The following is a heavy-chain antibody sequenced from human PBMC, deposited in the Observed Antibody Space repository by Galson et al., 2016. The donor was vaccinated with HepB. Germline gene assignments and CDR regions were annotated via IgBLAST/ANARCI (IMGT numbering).Heavy chain of an antibody. V-gene: IGHV4-4*02. J-gene: IGHJ4*02. Sequence: SETLSLTCADSGDSINSTNWWSWVRQPPGKGLEWVGEIYHSGSTNHIPSLKSRVTISLDKSKNQFSLKLSSVTAAATAVYYWARKSYASGSYFLDYWGQGTLVTVSS. CDR3: ARKSYASGSYFLDY. CDR1: GDSINSTNW. D-gene: IGHD3-10*01. CDR2: IYHSGST.